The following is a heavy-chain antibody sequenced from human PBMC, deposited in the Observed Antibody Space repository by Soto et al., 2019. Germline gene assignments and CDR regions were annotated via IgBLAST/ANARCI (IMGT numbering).Heavy chain of an antibody. V-gene: IGHV4-39*01. CDR3: ASRGRFLEWLDKYYFDY. J-gene: IGHJ4*02. Sequence: PSETLSLTCTVSGGSISSSSYYWGWIRQPPGKGLEWIGSIYYSGSTYYNPSLKSRVTISVDTSKNQFSLKLSSVTAADTAVYYCASRGRFLEWLDKYYFDYWGQGTLVTVSS. D-gene: IGHD3-3*01. CDR1: GGSISSSSYY. CDR2: IYYSGST.